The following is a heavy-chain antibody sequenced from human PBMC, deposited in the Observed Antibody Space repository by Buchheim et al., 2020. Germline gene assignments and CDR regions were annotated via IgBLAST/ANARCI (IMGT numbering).Heavy chain of an antibody. CDR2: VLHNGNT. D-gene: IGHD3-16*01. J-gene: IGHJ2*01. V-gene: IGHV4-59*01. CDR1: GGSISSYY. CDR3: ARENWERPPHWYFDL. Sequence: QVQLQESGPGLVKPSETLSLTCTVSGGSISSYYWSWIRQPPGRGLEWIGYVLHNGNTHYNPSLNSRLSLSVYTARKQFSLKLSSVTAADTAVYYCARENWERPPHWYFDLWGRGTL.